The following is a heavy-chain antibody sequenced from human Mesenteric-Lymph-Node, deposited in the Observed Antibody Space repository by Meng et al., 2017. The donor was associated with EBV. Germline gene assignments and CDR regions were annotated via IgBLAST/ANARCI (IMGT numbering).Heavy chain of an antibody. CDR2: IYYSGST. CDR3: ARDRGIAAADY. CDR1: GGSISSSSYY. Sequence: HLQLQGSGPGLVKPSETLPLTCTVSGGSISSSSYYWGWIRQPPGKGLEWIGSIYYSGSTYYNPSLKSRVTISVDTSKNQFSLKLSSVTAADTAVYYCARDRGIAAADYWGQGTLVTVSS. J-gene: IGHJ4*02. V-gene: IGHV4-39*07. D-gene: IGHD6-13*01.